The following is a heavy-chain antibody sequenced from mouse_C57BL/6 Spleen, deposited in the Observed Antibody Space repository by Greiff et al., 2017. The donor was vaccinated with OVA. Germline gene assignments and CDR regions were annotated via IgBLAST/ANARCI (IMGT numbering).Heavy chain of an antibody. V-gene: IGHV8-12*01. CDR3: ARTYYYGSSHYAMDY. Sequence: QVTLKVSGPGILQSSQTLSLTCSFSGFSLSTSGMGVSWIRQPSGKGLEWLAHIYWDDDKRYNPSLKSRLTISKDTSSNQVFLKITSVDTADTATYYCARTYYYGSSHYAMDYWGQGTSVTVSS. D-gene: IGHD1-1*01. J-gene: IGHJ4*01. CDR1: GFSLSTSGMG. CDR2: IYWDDDK.